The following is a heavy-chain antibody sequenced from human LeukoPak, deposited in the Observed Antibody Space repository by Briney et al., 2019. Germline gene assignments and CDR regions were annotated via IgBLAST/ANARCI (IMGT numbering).Heavy chain of an antibody. CDR3: ARARRYRSSWYHDY. CDR2: ISSSSSTI. V-gene: IGHV3-48*02. CDR1: GFSFSTYT. Sequence: PGGSLRLSCAASGFSFSTYTMNWVRQAPGKGLDLVSYISSSSSTIYYADSVKGRFTISRDNANNSLYLQMHSLRDEDTAVYYCARARRYRSSWYHDYWGQGSLVTVSS. D-gene: IGHD6-13*01. J-gene: IGHJ4*02.